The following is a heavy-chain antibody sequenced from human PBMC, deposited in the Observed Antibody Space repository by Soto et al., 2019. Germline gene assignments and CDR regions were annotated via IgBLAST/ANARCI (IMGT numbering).Heavy chain of an antibody. J-gene: IGHJ5*02. CDR1: GFTFNNYA. CDR3: AKGGSSARTYNWFDL. V-gene: IGHV3-23*01. Sequence: EVQLLESGGDLAQPGGSLRLSCAASGFTFNNYAMSWVRQAPGKGLEWVSATSATGGSTYYGDSVKGRFTISRDNSKSTLYLQMNSLRADDTAVYYCAKGGSSARTYNWFDLWGQEPWSLSPQ. CDR2: TSATGGST. D-gene: IGHD3-16*01.